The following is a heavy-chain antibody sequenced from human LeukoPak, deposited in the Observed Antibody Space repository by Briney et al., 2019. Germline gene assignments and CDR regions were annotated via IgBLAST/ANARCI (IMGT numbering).Heavy chain of an antibody. CDR3: ARQTINYNWNDSPDEPYYYYGMDV. V-gene: IGHV3-66*04. CDR2: ISGGGST. CDR1: GFTFSSYA. Sequence: GGSLRLSCAASGFTFSSYAMSWVRQAPGKGLEWVSVISGGGSTYYGDSVKGRFTISRDNSKNTLYLQMNSLRAEDTAVYYCARQTINYNWNDSPDEPYYYYGMDVWGQGTTVTVSS. D-gene: IGHD1-20*01. J-gene: IGHJ6*02.